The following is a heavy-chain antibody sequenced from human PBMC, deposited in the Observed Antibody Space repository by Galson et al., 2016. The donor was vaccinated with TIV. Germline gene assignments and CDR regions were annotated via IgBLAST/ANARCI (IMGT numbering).Heavy chain of an antibody. CDR3: ARAGVGAARDGGDY. D-gene: IGHD6-6*01. CDR2: ILPIFGAA. CDR1: GGTFNIYA. J-gene: IGHJ4*02. V-gene: IGHV1-69*06. Sequence: SVKVSCKASGGTFNIYAISWVRQAPGQGLEWMGGILPIFGAATYAQKFQGRVTITADTSTNTAYMELGSRRSEDTAIYNCARAGVGAARDGGDYWGQGTLVTVSS.